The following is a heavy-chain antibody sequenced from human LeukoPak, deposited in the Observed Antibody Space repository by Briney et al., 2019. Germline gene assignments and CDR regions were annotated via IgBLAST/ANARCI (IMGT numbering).Heavy chain of an antibody. Sequence: ASVKVSCKPCGYTFPYYIHWVRQAPGQGLEWMGWIDPNSGATISAHTFQGRVSMTKDTSFTTVYMELSTLKSDDTAVYYCARDPALQNYDYVWGSYPDYWGQGTLVTVSS. CDR3: ARDPALQNYDYVWGSYPDY. CDR2: IDPNSGAT. J-gene: IGHJ4*02. CDR1: GYTFPYY. V-gene: IGHV1-2*02. D-gene: IGHD3-16*02.